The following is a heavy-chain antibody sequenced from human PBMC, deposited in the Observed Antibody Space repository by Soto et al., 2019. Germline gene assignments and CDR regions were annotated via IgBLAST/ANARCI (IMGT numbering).Heavy chain of an antibody. J-gene: IGHJ6*02. D-gene: IGHD2-21*02. CDR2: IHYSGSI. CDR1: GGSISYEYYH. V-gene: IGHV4-30-4*08. CDR3: AREDDGGDRDYYGLDV. Sequence: SETLSLTCTVSGGSISYEYYHWTWIRQSPGKGLEWIGYIHYSGSIIYNPSFKSRVTISVDTSKNQFSLQLSSVTAADTAVYFCAREDDGGDRDYYGLDVWGQGTTVS.